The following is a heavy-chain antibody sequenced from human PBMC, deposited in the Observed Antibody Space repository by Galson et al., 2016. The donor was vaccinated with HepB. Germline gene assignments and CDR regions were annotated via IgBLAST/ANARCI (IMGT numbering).Heavy chain of an antibody. D-gene: IGHD3-16*02. J-gene: IGHJ4*02. Sequence: ETLSLTCTVSGGSISSTNWWSCVRQPPGKGLEWIGEIYHSGSTNYNPSLKSRVTISVDKSKNQFSLKLSSVTAADTAMYYCARAHYDNVWGSYRHPRYFDYWGQGTLVTVSS. CDR2: IYHSGST. CDR1: GGSISSTNW. V-gene: IGHV4-4*02. CDR3: ARAHYDNVWGSYRHPRYFDY.